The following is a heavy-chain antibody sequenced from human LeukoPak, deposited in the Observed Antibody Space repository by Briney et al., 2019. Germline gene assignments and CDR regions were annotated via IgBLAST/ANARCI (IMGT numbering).Heavy chain of an antibody. V-gene: IGHV3-23*01. CDR2: IRDRGSNT. Sequence: GGTLRLSCAASGFTFNNYPMSWVRQAPGKGLEWVSTIRDRGSNTYYADSVKGRFTISTDNSKDTLYLQVDSLRAEDTAVYYCAELGITMIGGVWGKGTTVTISS. CDR3: AELGITMIGGV. D-gene: IGHD3-10*02. J-gene: IGHJ6*04. CDR1: GFTFNNYP.